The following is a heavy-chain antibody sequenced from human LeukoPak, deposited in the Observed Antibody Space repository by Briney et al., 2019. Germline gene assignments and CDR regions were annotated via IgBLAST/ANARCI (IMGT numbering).Heavy chain of an antibody. Sequence: ASVKVSCKASGYTFSSYAMNWVRQAPGQGLEWMGWINPNSGGTNYAQKFQGRVTMTRDTSISTAYMELSRLGSDDTAVFYCARNTYYYDSSAGTFDFWGQGILVTVSS. CDR2: INPNSGGT. J-gene: IGHJ4*02. D-gene: IGHD3-22*01. CDR3: ARNTYYYDSSAGTFDF. V-gene: IGHV1-2*02. CDR1: GYTFSSYA.